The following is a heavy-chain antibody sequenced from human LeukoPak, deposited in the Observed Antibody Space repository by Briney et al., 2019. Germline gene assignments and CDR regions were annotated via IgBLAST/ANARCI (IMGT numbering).Heavy chain of an antibody. V-gene: IGHV4-4*09. CDR3: ARHVFKNWFDP. CDR1: GGSISSYY. J-gene: IGHJ5*02. Sequence: SETLSLTCTVSGGSISSYYWSWIRQPPGKGLEWIGYIYTSGSTNYNPSLKSRVTISVDTSKNQFSLKLSSVTAADTAVYYCARHVFKNWFDPWGQGTLVTVSS. CDR2: IYTSGST. D-gene: IGHD3-16*01.